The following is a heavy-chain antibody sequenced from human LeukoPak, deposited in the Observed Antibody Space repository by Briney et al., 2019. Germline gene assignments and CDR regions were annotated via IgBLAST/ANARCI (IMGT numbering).Heavy chain of an antibody. Sequence: GGSLRLSCVASGFTFSSNWMNWVRQVPGKGLEWVGNINQDGSVKHSVDSVKGRFTISRDNAKNLMYLQMNSLRVDDTAVYYRARDWSSTGGFDFWGQGTTVTVSS. V-gene: IGHV3-7*01. D-gene: IGHD2-2*01. CDR1: GFTFSSNW. CDR2: INQDGSVK. CDR3: ARDWSSTGGFDF. J-gene: IGHJ3*01.